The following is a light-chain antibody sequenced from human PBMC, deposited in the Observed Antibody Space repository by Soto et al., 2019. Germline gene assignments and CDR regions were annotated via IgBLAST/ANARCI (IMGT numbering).Light chain of an antibody. V-gene: IGKV3-11*01. CDR1: QSVSSY. Sequence: EIVLTQSPAILSMSPGERATLSCRASQSVSSYFAWYQQKPGQAPRLLIYDASNRATGVPARFSGSGSGTDFTLTISSLEPENFAVNYGQQRRYGPLTFGQGTKV. CDR2: DAS. J-gene: IGKJ1*01. CDR3: QQRRYGPLT.